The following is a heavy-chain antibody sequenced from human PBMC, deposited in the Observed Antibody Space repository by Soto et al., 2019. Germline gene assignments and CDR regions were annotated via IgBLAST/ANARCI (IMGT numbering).Heavy chain of an antibody. CDR3: AKNQGRELPRVMDF. D-gene: IGHD1-7*01. J-gene: IGHJ4*02. V-gene: IGHV3-23*04. Sequence: EVRLVESGGGLVKPGGSLRLSCATSGLTFSNYTMSWVRQAPGGGLEWVSFMSGSSSTTYYADSVRGRFTISRDRSKNKLYLQMSSLRAEYSALCYGAKNQGRELPRVMDFWGQGTLVTVSS. CDR1: GLTFSNYT. CDR2: MSGSSSTT.